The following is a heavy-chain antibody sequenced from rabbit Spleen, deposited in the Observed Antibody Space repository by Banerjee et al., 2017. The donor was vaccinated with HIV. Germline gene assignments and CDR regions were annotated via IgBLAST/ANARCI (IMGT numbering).Heavy chain of an antibody. J-gene: IGHJ4*01. CDR2: IAGSSSGFT. CDR3: ARSGYVGWGGDGDLTGNKL. Sequence: QSLEESGGDLVKPGASLTLTCTASGVSFSSSSYMCWVRQAPGRGLEWIACIAGSSSGFTCSATWAKGRFTCSKTSSTTVTLQMTSLTAADTATYFCARSGYVGWGGDGDLTGNKLWGPGTLVTVS. CDR1: GVSFSSSSY. V-gene: IGHV1S40*01. D-gene: IGHD4-1*01.